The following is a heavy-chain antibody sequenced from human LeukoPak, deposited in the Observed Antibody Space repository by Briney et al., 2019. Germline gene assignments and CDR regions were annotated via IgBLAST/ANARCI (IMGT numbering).Heavy chain of an antibody. J-gene: IGHJ5*02. CDR1: GFTFSGYA. CDR2: ISGSGGST. Sequence: GGSLRLSCAASGFTFSGYAMSWVRQAPGKGLGWVSAISGSGGSTYYADSVKGRFTISRDNSKNTLYLQMNSLGAEDTAVYYCAKGLHYSSSWYSFDHWGQGTLVTVSS. D-gene: IGHD6-13*01. CDR3: AKGLHYSSSWYSFDH. V-gene: IGHV3-23*01.